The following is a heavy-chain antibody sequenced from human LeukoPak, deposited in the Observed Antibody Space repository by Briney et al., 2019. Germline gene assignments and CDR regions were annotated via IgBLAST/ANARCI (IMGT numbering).Heavy chain of an antibody. D-gene: IGHD1-26*01. CDR1: GGSISSSSYY. Sequence: SETLSLTCTVSGGSISSSSYYWGWIRQPPGKGLEWIGSIYYSGSTYYNPSLKSRVTISVDTSKNQFSLKLSSVTAADTAVYYCARVNLGELGAFDIWGQGTMVTVSS. CDR3: ARVNLGELGAFDI. CDR2: IYYSGST. V-gene: IGHV4-39*07. J-gene: IGHJ3*02.